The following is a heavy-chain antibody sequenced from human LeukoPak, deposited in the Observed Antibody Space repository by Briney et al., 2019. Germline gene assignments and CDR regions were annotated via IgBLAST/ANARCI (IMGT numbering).Heavy chain of an antibody. CDR2: ISGGSSTI. CDR1: GFTFSSYS. CDR3: ATWWSDGMDV. D-gene: IGHD2-15*01. J-gene: IGHJ6*02. V-gene: IGHV3-48*02. Sequence: GGSLRLSCAASGFTFSSYSMNWVHQAPGKGLEWVSYISGGSSTIYYADSVKGRLTISRDNAKNSLYLQMNSLRDEDTAVYYCATWWSDGMDVWGQGTTVTVSS.